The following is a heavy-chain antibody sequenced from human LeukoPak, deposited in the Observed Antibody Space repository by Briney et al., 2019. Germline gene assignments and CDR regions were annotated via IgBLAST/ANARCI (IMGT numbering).Heavy chain of an antibody. CDR2: IYYSGST. CDR3: ARRNYGVSFEF. D-gene: IGHD3-3*02. Sequence: SETLSLTCTVSGGSISSNSYYWGWIRQPPGKGLEWIGSIYYSGSTYYNPSLKSRVTISADTSKNQFFLKLNSLTAADTAVYYCARRNYGVSFEFWGQGTLVTVSS. J-gene: IGHJ4*02. CDR1: GGSISSNSYY. V-gene: IGHV4-39*01.